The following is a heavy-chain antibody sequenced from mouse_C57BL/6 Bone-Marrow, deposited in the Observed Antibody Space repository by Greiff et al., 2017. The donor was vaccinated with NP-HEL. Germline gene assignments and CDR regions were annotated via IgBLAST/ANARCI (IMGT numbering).Heavy chain of an antibody. Sequence: QVQLQQSGAELVRPGASVTLSCKASGYTFTDYEMHWVKQTPVHGLEWIGAIDPETGGTAYNQKFKGKAILTADKSSTTAYMELRSLTSEDSAVYICTRDCDGYSSYFEVCGTGTTVTVSS. CDR1: GYTFTDYE. CDR2: IDPETGGT. CDR3: TRDCDGYSSYFEV. V-gene: IGHV1-15*01. D-gene: IGHD2-3*01. J-gene: IGHJ1*03.